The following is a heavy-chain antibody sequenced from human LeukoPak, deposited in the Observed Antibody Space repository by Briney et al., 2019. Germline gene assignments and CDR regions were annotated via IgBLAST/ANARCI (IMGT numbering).Heavy chain of an antibody. CDR3: ARDPVGEGIFGVVIVHDAFDI. J-gene: IGHJ3*02. V-gene: IGHV4-39*07. CDR1: GGSISSSSYY. D-gene: IGHD3-3*01. CDR2: IYYSGST. Sequence: SETLSLTCTVSGGSISSSSYYWGWIRQPPGKGLEWIGSIYYSGSTYYNLSLKSRVTISVDTSKNQFSPKLSSVTAADTAVYYCARDPVGEGIFGVVIVHDAFDIWGQGTMVTVSS.